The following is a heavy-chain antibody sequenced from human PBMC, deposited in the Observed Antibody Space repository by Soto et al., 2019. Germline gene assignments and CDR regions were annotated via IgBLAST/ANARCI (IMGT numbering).Heavy chain of an antibody. Sequence: NPSETLSLTCTVSGGSISSGGYYWSWIRQHPGKGLEWIGYIYYSGSTYYNPSLKSRVTISVDTSKNQFSLKLSPVTAADTAVYYCARDGRLGYCSSTSCYSSHYGMDVWGQGTTVTVSS. J-gene: IGHJ6*02. V-gene: IGHV4-31*03. CDR2: IYYSGST. CDR3: ARDGRLGYCSSTSCYSSHYGMDV. CDR1: GGSISSGGYY. D-gene: IGHD2-2*02.